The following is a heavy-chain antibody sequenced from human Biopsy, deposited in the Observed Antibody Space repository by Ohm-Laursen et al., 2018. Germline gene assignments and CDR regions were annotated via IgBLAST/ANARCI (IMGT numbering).Heavy chain of an antibody. CDR2: FSHTGTT. D-gene: IGHD4/OR15-4a*01. J-gene: IGHJ3*01. CDR1: GGSFSGYD. CDR3: ARGPYGDNAGAFDV. V-gene: IGHV4-34*01. Sequence: LSLTCAVDGGSFSGYDWTWIRQPPGKGLEWVGEFSHTGTTIYNPSLKSRLTISVDKSKNHFSLRLTSVTAADTATYFCARGPYGDNAGAFDVWGQGTVVTVS.